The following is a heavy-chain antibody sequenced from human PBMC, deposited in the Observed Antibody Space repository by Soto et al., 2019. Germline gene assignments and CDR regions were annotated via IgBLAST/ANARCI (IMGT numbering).Heavy chain of an antibody. CDR2: IRSKANSYAT. J-gene: IGHJ6*03. D-gene: IGHD7-27*01. Sequence: PGGSLRLSCAAFGFTFSGSAMHWVRQASGKGLEWVGRIRSKANSYATAYAASVKGRFTISRDDSKNTAYLQMNSLKTEDTAVYYCTRNWGDYYYMDVWGKGTTVTVSS. CDR1: GFTFSGSA. CDR3: TRNWGDYYYMDV. V-gene: IGHV3-73*01.